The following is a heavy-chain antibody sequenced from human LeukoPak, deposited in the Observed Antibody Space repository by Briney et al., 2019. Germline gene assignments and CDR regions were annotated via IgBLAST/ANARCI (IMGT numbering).Heavy chain of an antibody. Sequence: GESLKISCKGSGYSLTSYWIVWVRQMPGKGLEWMGIIYPGDSDTRYNPSFQGQVTISADKSISTAYLQWSSLKASDTAMYYCARHVGSGGYYYGSGSYSAYYFDYWGQGTLVTVSS. CDR2: IYPGDSDT. D-gene: IGHD3-10*01. CDR1: GYSLTSYW. V-gene: IGHV5-51*01. CDR3: ARHVGSGGYYYGSGSYSAYYFDY. J-gene: IGHJ4*02.